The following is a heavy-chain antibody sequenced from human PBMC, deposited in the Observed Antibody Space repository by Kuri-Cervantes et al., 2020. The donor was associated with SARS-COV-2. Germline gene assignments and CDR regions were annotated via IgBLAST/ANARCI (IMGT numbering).Heavy chain of an antibody. V-gene: IGHV3-21*06. CDR2: ISSSSSYI. Sequence: GGSLRLSCAVYGGSFSGYYWSWVRQAPGKGLEWVSSISSSSSYIYYADSVKGRFTISRDNAKNSLYLQMNSLRAEDTAVYYCARDRNWNWFDPWGQGTLVTVSS. D-gene: IGHD1-1*01. J-gene: IGHJ5*02. CDR1: GGSFSGYY. CDR3: ARDRNWNWFDP.